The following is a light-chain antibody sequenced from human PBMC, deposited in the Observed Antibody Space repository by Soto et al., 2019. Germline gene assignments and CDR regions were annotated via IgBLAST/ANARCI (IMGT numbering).Light chain of an antibody. CDR1: SNDVGGYDY. J-gene: IGLJ3*02. CDR3: CSHRTSSTLGV. CDR2: EVS. Sequence: QSALTQPASVSGSPGQSITISCTGTSNDVGGYDYVSWYQHHPGKAPKLIIYEVSNRPSGVSNRFSGSKSGNTASLTISGLQAEDEADYYCCSHRTSSTLGVFGGGTKVTVL. V-gene: IGLV2-14*01.